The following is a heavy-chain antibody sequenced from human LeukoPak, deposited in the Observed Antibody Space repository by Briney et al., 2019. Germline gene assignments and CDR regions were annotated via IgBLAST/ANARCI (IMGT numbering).Heavy chain of an antibody. Sequence: GGSLRLSCAASGFTFTTYPMSWVRQAPGKGLEWVSAISASGGGTYYADSVKGRFTISRDNSRSTVFLQMSSLRAEDTAVYYCAKAPHCPNDVCRYFDYWGQGILITVSS. V-gene: IGHV3-23*01. CDR3: AKAPHCPNDVCRYFDY. CDR2: ISASGGGT. D-gene: IGHD2-8*01. J-gene: IGHJ4*02. CDR1: GFTFTTYP.